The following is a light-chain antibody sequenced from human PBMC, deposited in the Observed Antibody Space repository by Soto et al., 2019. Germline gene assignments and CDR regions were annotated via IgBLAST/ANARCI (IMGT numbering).Light chain of an antibody. CDR2: AAS. V-gene: IGKV3-20*01. CDR3: QYYGNSRIT. J-gene: IGKJ5*01. CDR1: QSVSSNF. Sequence: EIVLTQSPGTLSLSPGERATLSCRASQSVSSNFLAWYQQKPGQAPRLLMYAASSRATGIPDRFSGSGSGTDFTLTINRLEPEDFVVYYCQYYGNSRITFGQGTRLEIK.